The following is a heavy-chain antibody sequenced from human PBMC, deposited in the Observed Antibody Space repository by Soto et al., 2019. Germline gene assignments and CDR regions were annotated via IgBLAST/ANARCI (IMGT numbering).Heavy chain of an antibody. D-gene: IGHD1-26*01. CDR1: GGSIISDY. V-gene: IGHV4-59*01. CDR3: ARVLSGSSLFDY. CDR2: ISYSGST. Sequence: SETLSLTCTVSGGSIISDYWSWIRQPPGKGLEWIGYISYSGSTNYNPSLKSLVTISVDTYKNQFSLKLSSVTAADTAVYYCARVLSGSSLFDYWGQGTLVTVSS. J-gene: IGHJ4*02.